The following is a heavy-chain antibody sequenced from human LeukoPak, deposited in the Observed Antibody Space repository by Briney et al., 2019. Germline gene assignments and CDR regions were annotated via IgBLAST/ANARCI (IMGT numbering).Heavy chain of an antibody. V-gene: IGHV3-33*01. J-gene: IGHJ5*02. CDR3: ARGRYIGHNWFDP. CDR2: IWYDGSNK. Sequence: PGGSLRLSCAASGFTFSSYGMHWVRQAPGKGLEWVAVIWYDGSNKYYADSVKGRFTISRDNSKNTLYLQMNSLRAEDTAVYYCARGRYIGHNWFDPWGQGTLVTVTS. D-gene: IGHD3-16*02. CDR1: GFTFSSYG.